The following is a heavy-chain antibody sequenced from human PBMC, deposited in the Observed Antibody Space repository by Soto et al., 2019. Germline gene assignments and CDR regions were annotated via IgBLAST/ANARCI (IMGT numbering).Heavy chain of an antibody. D-gene: IGHD6-13*01. V-gene: IGHV1-69*13. CDR3: ARDYKLEYSSSWYLAGYWFDP. CDR1: GVTFSSYA. J-gene: IGHJ5*02. CDR2: IIPIFGTA. Sequence: GASVKVSCKASGVTFSSYAISWVRQAPGQGLEWMGGIIPIFGTANYAQKFQGRVTITADESTSTAYMELSSLRSEDTAVYYCARDYKLEYSSSWYLAGYWFDPWGQGTLVTVSS.